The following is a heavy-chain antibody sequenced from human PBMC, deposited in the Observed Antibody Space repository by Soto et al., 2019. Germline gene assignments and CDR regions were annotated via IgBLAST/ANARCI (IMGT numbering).Heavy chain of an antibody. D-gene: IGHD2-2*01. J-gene: IGHJ6*02. V-gene: IGHV4-34*01. CDR1: GGSFSGYY. CDR2: TNHSGST. Sequence: PSETLSLTCAVYGGSFSGYYWSWIRQPPGKGLEWIGETNHSGSTNYNPSPKSRVTISVDTSKNQFSLKLSSVTAADTAVYYCASICSSTSCYFVDVWGQGTTVTVSS. CDR3: ASICSSTSCYFVDV.